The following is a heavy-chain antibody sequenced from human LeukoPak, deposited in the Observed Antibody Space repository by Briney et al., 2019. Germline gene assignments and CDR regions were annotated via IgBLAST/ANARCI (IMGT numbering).Heavy chain of an antibody. Sequence: GSLRLSCAASGFTFSTYWMHWVRQAPGKGLVWVSRINRDGSSTGYADSVKGRFTISRDNAKNTVYLQMNSLSAEDTSMYYCTFSSYGDHVGVDAFDIWGQGTMVTVSS. D-gene: IGHD4-17*01. CDR3: TFSSYGDHVGVDAFDI. CDR1: GFTFSTYW. CDR2: INRDGSST. J-gene: IGHJ3*02. V-gene: IGHV3-74*01.